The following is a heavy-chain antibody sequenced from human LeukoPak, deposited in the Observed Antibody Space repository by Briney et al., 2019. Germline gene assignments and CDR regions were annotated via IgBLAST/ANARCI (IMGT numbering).Heavy chain of an antibody. Sequence: GASVKVSCKASGYTFTSYAMHWVRQAPGQRLEWMGWINACNGNTKYSQKFQGRVTITRDTSASTAYMELSSLRSEDTAVYYCARDPIPAASRMNWFDPWGQGTLVTVSS. V-gene: IGHV1-3*01. CDR2: INACNGNT. J-gene: IGHJ5*02. CDR3: ARDPIPAASRMNWFDP. CDR1: GYTFTSYA. D-gene: IGHD2-2*01.